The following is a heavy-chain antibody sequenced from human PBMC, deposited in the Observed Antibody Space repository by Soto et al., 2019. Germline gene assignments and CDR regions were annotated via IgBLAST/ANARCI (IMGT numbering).Heavy chain of an antibody. CDR1: DGSTSTSSYY. CDR3: ARGYDGDYDDY. J-gene: IGHJ4*02. V-gene: IGHV4-61*05. CDR2: IYYSGST. Sequence: SETLSLTCTFSDGSTSTSSYYWGWIRQSPGKGLEWIGYIYYSGSTNYNPSLKSRVTISVDTSKNQFSLKLSSVTAADTAVYYCARGYDGDYDDYWGQGTLVTVSS. D-gene: IGHD3-16*01.